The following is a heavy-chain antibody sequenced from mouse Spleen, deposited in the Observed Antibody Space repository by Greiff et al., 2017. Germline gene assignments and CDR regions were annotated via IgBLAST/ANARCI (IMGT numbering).Heavy chain of an antibody. CDR2: ISYDGSN. V-gene: IGHV3-6*01. CDR3: AREGYYDGLFDY. Sequence: EVQLVESGPGLVKPSQSLSLTCSVTGYSITSGYYWNWIRQFPGNKLEWMGYISYDGSNNYNPSLKNRISITRDTSKNQFFLKLNSVTTEDTATYYCAREGYYDGLFDYWGQGTTLTVSS. D-gene: IGHD2-3*01. CDR1: GYSITSGYY. J-gene: IGHJ2*01.